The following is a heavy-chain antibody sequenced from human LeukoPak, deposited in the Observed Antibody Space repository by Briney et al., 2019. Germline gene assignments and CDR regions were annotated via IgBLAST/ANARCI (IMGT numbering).Heavy chain of an antibody. CDR2: ISSSSSYI. Sequence: GSLRLSCAASGFTFSSYSMNWVRQAPGKGREWVSSISSSSSYIYYADSVKGRFTISRDNAKNSLYLQMNSLRAEDTAVYYCARMVAARTGYFDYWGQGTLVTVSS. CDR3: ARMVAARTGYFDY. V-gene: IGHV3-21*01. D-gene: IGHD2-15*01. J-gene: IGHJ4*02. CDR1: GFTFSSYS.